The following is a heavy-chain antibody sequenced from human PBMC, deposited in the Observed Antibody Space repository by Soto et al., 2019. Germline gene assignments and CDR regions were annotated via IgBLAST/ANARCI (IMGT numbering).Heavy chain of an antibody. CDR2: ISQSGST. CDR3: ARAPKVSGSSQTRPDF. CDR1: SWSFSLFD. Sequence: PSETLSITCSIYSWSFSLFDSRWLRQPAVKRLEWIGEISQSGSTNYNPSLKSRVSISVDTSKNQFSLNLTSVTAADTAVYYCARAPKVSGSSQTRPDFWGQGALVTVSS. V-gene: IGHV4-34*01. D-gene: IGHD6-6*01. J-gene: IGHJ4*02.